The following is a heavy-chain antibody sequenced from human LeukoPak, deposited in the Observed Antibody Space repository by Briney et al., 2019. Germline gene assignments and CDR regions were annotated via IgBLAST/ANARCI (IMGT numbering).Heavy chain of an antibody. CDR1: GASVSSSH. CDR3: SEGYFEPFDH. J-gene: IGHJ4*02. D-gene: IGHD2/OR15-2a*01. Sequence: SETLSLACVVSGASVSSSHWNWIRQLPGKGLEWIGCLSYTGKTDYNPSLTSRVTISLDTSKNQVSLKLRSATAADTAVYYCSEGYFEPFDHWGQGTLVTVSS. CDR2: LSYTGKT. V-gene: IGHV4-59*02.